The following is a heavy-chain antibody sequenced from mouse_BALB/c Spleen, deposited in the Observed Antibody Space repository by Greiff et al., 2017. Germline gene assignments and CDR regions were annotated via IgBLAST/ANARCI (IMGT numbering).Heavy chain of an antibody. CDR1: GFNIKDTY. CDR2: IDPANGNT. Sequence: VQLQQSGAGLVKPGASVKLSCTASGFNIKDTYMHWVKQRPEQGLEWIGRIDPANGNTKYDPKFQGQATITADTTSNTAYLQLSSLTSEDTAVYYCARFHYGNYFFDYWGQGTTLTVSS. V-gene: IGHV14-3*02. D-gene: IGHD2-1*01. CDR3: ARFHYGNYFFDY. J-gene: IGHJ2*01.